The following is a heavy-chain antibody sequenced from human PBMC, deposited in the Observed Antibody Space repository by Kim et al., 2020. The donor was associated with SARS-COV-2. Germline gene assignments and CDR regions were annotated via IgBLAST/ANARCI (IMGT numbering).Heavy chain of an antibody. J-gene: IGHJ1*01. CDR3: AKMRIQGYSYGSMDW. CDR1: GFAFNYYG. D-gene: IGHD5-18*01. V-gene: IGHV3-30*18. CDR2: ISYDGSKK. Sequence: GGSLRLSCAASGFAFNYYGMQWVRQAPGKGLEWVAHISYDGSKKVYADSVKGRFTISRDNSKNTVHLLMNSLVTEDTSVYYCAKMRIQGYSYGSMDWWG.